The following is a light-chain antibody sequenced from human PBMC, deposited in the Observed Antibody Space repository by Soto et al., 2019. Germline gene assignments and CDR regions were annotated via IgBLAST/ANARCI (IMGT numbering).Light chain of an antibody. CDR2: SND. CDR1: SSNIGSNY. V-gene: IGLV1-47*02. Sequence: QLVLTQPPSASGTPGQGVTISCSGSSSNIGSNYVFWYQQLPGTAPKLLIYSNDHRPSGVPDRFSGSKSGTSASLAISGLRSEDEADYYCATWDDSLSVLFGGGTQLTV. J-gene: IGLJ2*01. CDR3: ATWDDSLSVL.